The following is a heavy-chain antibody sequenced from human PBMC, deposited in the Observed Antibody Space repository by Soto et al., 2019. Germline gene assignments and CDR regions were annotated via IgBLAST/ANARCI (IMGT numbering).Heavy chain of an antibody. CDR1: GFTFSSYA. V-gene: IGHV3-23*01. CDR2: ISGSGGST. J-gene: IGHJ6*03. CDR3: ANFGVVIRSYYYYYMDV. Sequence: PGGSLRLSCAASGFTFSSYAMSWVRQAPGKGLEWVSAISGSGGSTYYADSVKGRFTISRDNSKNMLYLQMNSLRAEDTAVYYCANFGVVIRSYYYYYMDVWGKGTTVTVSS. D-gene: IGHD3-3*01.